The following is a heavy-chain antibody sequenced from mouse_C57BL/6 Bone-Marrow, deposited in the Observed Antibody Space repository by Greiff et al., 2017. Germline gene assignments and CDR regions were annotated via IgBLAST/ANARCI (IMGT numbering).Heavy chain of an antibody. J-gene: IGHJ2*01. CDR2: ISSGGSYT. CDR3: ARHTIYYYGSSYVRGYFDY. Sequence: EVKLVESGGDLVKPGGSLKLSCAASGFTFSSYGMSWVRQTPDKRLEWVATISSGGSYTYYPDSVKGRFTISRDNAKNTLYLQMSSLKSEDTAMYYCARHTIYYYGSSYVRGYFDYWGQGTTLTVSS. CDR1: GFTFSSYG. V-gene: IGHV5-6*01. D-gene: IGHD1-1*01.